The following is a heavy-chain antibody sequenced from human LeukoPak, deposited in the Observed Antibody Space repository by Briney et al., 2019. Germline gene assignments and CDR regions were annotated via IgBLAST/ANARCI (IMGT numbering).Heavy chain of an antibody. CDR1: GFSFTTYW. V-gene: IGHV3-7*01. D-gene: IGHD3-10*01. CDR2: MNQDGTEK. CDR3: AKLAKYFYGAETFYFFEH. J-gene: IGHJ4*02. Sequence: SGGCLRLSCAASGFSFTTYWMSWVRQAQGKGLEWVANMNQDGTEKYYVDSVKGRFTISRDNGKNSLYLQMNSLRVEDTAVYYCAKLAKYFYGAETFYFFEHWGQGTPVTASS.